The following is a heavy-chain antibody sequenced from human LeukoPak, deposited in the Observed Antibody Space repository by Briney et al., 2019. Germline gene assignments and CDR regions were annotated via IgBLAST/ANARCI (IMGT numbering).Heavy chain of an antibody. J-gene: IGHJ4*02. CDR1: GFTVSSNY. CDR3: AKTYYDILTGYTALDY. Sequence: GGSLRLSCAASGFTVSSNYMSWVRQAPGKGLEWVSIIYSGGSTFYADSVKGRFTISRDNSKNTLYLQMNSLRAEDTAVYYCAKTYYDILTGYTALDYWGQGTLVTVSS. V-gene: IGHV3-53*01. D-gene: IGHD3-9*01. CDR2: IYSGGST.